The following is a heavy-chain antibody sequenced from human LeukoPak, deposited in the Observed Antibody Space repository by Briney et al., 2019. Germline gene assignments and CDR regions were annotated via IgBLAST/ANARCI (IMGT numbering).Heavy chain of an antibody. J-gene: IGHJ4*02. CDR2: ISYDGSNK. V-gene: IGHV3-30*03. Sequence: GGSLRLSCAASGFTFSSYGMHWVRQAPGKGLEWVAVISYDGSNKYYADSVKGRFTISRDNSKNTLYLQMNSLRAEDTAVYYCARDSGSYYAWTYFDYWGQGTLVTVSS. CDR3: ARDSGSYYAWTYFDY. D-gene: IGHD1-26*01. CDR1: GFTFSSYG.